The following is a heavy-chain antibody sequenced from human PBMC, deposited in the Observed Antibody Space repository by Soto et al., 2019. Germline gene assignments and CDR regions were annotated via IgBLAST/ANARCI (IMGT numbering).Heavy chain of an antibody. D-gene: IGHD6-13*01. V-gene: IGHV4-59*01. CDR2: IYYSGST. CDR1: GGSISSYY. Sequence: SETLSLTCTVAGGSISSYYWSWIRQPPGKGLEWIGYIYYSGSTNYNPSLKSRVTISVDTSKNQFSLKLSSVTAADTAVYYCAREGVSSSWYNYYGMDVWGQGTTVTVSS. CDR3: AREGVSSSWYNYYGMDV. J-gene: IGHJ6*02.